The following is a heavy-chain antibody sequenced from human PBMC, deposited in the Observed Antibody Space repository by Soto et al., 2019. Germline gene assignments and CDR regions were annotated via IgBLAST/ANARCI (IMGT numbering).Heavy chain of an antibody. D-gene: IGHD4-17*01. CDR2: ISASGSRT. CDR3: GKDPNGDYVGGFEF. V-gene: IGHV3-23*01. CDR1: GFIFNNYA. J-gene: IGHJ3*01. Sequence: GGSLRLSCAASGFIFNNYAMSWVRQAPGKGLEWVSGISASGSRTFYADSVKGRFTVSRDFSKNTLSLQMDSLRAEDTAVYFCGKDPNGDYVGGFEFWGPGTMVTVSS.